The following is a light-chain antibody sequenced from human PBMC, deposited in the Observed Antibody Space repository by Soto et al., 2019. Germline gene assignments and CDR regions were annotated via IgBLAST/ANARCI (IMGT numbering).Light chain of an antibody. CDR1: RSNIGAGYD. CDR3: QSYYSVLSHV. CDR2: GNS. V-gene: IGLV1-40*01. J-gene: IGLJ1*01. Sequence: QSVLTQPPSVSGAPGQRVTISCTGSRSNIGAGYDVHWYQQLPGTASKLLIYGNSNRPSGVPDRFSGSKFGTSASLAITWLQAEDEADYYCQSYYSVLSHVFGTGTKLTVL.